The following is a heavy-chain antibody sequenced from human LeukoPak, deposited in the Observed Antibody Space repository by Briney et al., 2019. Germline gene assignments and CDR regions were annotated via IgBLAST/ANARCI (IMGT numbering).Heavy chain of an antibody. CDR2: IYSGGST. CDR3: AGSLQAVAGSFDY. CDR1: GFTVSSNY. V-gene: IGHV3-53*01. Sequence: GGSLRLSCAASGFTVSSNYMSWVRQAPGKGLEWVSVIYSGGSTYYADSVKGRFTISRDNAKNSLYLQMNSLRAEDTAVYYCAGSLQAVAGSFDYWGQGTLVTVSS. J-gene: IGHJ4*02. D-gene: IGHD6-19*01.